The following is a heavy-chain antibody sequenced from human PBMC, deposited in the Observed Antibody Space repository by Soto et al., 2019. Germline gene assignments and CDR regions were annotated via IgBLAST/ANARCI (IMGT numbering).Heavy chain of an antibody. Sequence: ASVKVSCKASGYTFTIYYMHWVRQAPGQGLEWMGIINPSGGSTSYAQKFQGRVTMTRDTSTSTVYMELSSLRSEDTAVYYCARLGYSYGYDYYYAMDVWGQGTTVTVSS. J-gene: IGHJ6*02. CDR2: INPSGGST. CDR1: GYTFTIYY. D-gene: IGHD5-18*01. V-gene: IGHV1-46*01. CDR3: ARLGYSYGYDYYYAMDV.